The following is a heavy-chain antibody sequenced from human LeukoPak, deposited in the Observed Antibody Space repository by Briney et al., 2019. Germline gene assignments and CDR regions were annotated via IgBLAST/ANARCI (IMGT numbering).Heavy chain of an antibody. CDR2: IYYSGST. J-gene: IGHJ6*03. Sequence: SETLSLTCTVSGGSISSYHWSWIRQPPGKGLEWIGYIYYSGSTNYNPSLKSRVTISVDTSKNQFSLKLSSVTTADTAVYYCARVLWFGELNYYMDVWGKGTTVTFSS. CDR1: GGSISSYH. D-gene: IGHD3-10*01. V-gene: IGHV4-59*01. CDR3: ARVLWFGELNYYMDV.